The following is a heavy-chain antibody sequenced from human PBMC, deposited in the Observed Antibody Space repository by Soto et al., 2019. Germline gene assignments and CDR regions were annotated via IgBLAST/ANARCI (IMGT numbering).Heavy chain of an antibody. CDR2: VSGGGGTT. D-gene: IGHD6-25*01. Sequence: EVQLLESGGGLVQPGGSLRLSYAASGLTFTSYAMSWVRQAPGKGLEWVSAVSGGGGTTYYAGSVKGRFTISRDNSKNTLFLQMHSLRAEDTAVYYCARFFVETGESSGWPWSFHYWGQGTLVTVSS. J-gene: IGHJ4*02. V-gene: IGHV3-23*01. CDR1: GLTFTSYA. CDR3: ARFFVETGESSGWPWSFHY.